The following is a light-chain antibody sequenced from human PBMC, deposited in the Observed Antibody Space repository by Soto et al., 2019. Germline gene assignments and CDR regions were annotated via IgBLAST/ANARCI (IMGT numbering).Light chain of an antibody. V-gene: IGKV1-5*03. CDR2: KAS. Sequence: DIQMTQSPSTLSASVGDRVTITCRASQSISSWLAWYQQKPGKAPKLLIYKASSLESGVPSRFSGSGSGTEFTLTIGSLQPDDSATYYCQQYNSYPYTFGPGTKVDIK. CDR1: QSISSW. J-gene: IGKJ3*01. CDR3: QQYNSYPYT.